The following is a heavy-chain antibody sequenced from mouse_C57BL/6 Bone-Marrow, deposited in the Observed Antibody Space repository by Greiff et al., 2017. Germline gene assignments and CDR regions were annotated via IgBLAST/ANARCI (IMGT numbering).Heavy chain of an antibody. CDR3: AGWGYCGSSLGCAY. D-gene: IGHD1-1*01. CDR2: IYPRSGNT. CDR1: GYTFTSYG. V-gene: IGHV1-81*01. J-gene: IGHJ3*01. Sequence: VQLQQSGAELARPGASVKLSCKASGYTFTSYGISWVKQRTGQGLEWIGEIYPRSGNTYYNEKFKGKAPLTADKSSSTAYMELRSRTSEDSSVYYYAGWGYCGSSLGCAYWGQGTLVTVSA.